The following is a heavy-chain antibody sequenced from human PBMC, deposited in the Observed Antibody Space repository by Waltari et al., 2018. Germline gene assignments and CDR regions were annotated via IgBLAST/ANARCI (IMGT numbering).Heavy chain of an antibody. CDR3: ARAQTTGYDYAY. D-gene: IGHD3-9*01. V-gene: IGHV4-38-2*01. CDR1: GSSISDNYY. J-gene: IGHJ4*02. Sequence: QVQLQESGPGLVKPSETLSLTCAVSGSSISDNYYWAWIRQPPGKGLEWIGSIYHSGSTYSSPSPRSRLTMSLDTSKNQLSLGLTSVTATDTAVYYCARAQTTGYDYAYWGQGTLVTVSS. CDR2: IYHSGST.